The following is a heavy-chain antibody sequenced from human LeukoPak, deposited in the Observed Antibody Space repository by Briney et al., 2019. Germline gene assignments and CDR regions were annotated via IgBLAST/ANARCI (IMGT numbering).Heavy chain of an antibody. V-gene: IGHV1-18*01. Sequence: GSVKVSCKASGYTFTSYGISWVRQAPGQGLEWMGWISAYNGNTNYAQKLQGRVTMTTDTSTSTAYMELRSLRSDDTAVYYCARAGDYDYVWGSYRYRVFDYWGQGTLVTVSS. CDR1: GYTFTSYG. D-gene: IGHD3-16*02. CDR2: ISAYNGNT. CDR3: ARAGDYDYVWGSYRYRVFDY. J-gene: IGHJ4*02.